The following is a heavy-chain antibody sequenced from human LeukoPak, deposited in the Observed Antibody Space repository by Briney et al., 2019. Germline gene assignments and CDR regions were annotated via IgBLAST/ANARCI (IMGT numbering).Heavy chain of an antibody. CDR2: INSDGSST. CDR1: GFTFSSYW. CDR3: ASMNSGSYNRWDNRFDP. D-gene: IGHD1-26*01. J-gene: IGHJ5*02. Sequence: GGSLRLSCAASGFTFSSYWMHWVRQAPGKGLVWVSRINSDGSSTSYADSVKGRFTISRDNAKNTLYLQMNSLRAEDTAVYYCASMNSGSYNRWDNRFDPWGQGTLVTVSS. V-gene: IGHV3-74*01.